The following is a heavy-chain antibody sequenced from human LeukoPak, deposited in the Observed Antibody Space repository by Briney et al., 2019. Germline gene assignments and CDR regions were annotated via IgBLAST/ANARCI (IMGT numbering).Heavy chain of an antibody. J-gene: IGHJ5*02. CDR2: IYHSGST. CDR3: ARFQVPFRWFDP. CDR1: GGSISSYY. Sequence: SETLSLTCTVSGGSISSYYWSWIRQPPGKGLEWIGYIYHSGSTYYNPSLKGRVTISVDRSKNQFSLKLSSVTAADTAVYYCARFQVPFRWFDPWGQGTLVTVSS. V-gene: IGHV4-59*12.